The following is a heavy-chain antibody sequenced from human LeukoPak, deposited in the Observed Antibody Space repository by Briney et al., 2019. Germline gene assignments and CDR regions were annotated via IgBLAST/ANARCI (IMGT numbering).Heavy chain of an antibody. V-gene: IGHV1-8*01. Sequence: ASVKVSCKASGYTFTSYDINWVRQATGQGLEWMGWMNPNNGNTGYAQKFQGRVTMTRNTSISTAYMGLSSLRSEDTAVYYCAKAHFCSAGSCCGSQGQDYYFDFWGQGTLVTVSS. CDR3: AKAHFCSAGSCCGSQGQDYYFDF. D-gene: IGHD2-15*01. CDR1: GYTFTSYD. CDR2: MNPNNGNT. J-gene: IGHJ4*02.